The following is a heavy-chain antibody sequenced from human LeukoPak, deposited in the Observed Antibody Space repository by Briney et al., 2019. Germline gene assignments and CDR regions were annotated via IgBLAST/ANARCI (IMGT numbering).Heavy chain of an antibody. CDR1: GFTFNSYA. J-gene: IGHJ4*02. CDR2: ISGSSSHT. D-gene: IGHD3-3*01. Sequence: GGSLRLSCAASGFTFNSYAMTWVRQAPGRGLEWVSGISGSSSHTLDADSVRGRFTISRDNTRNTLYLHMNSLTAEDTALYYCAKEHDYSNAAPEWGFDSWGQGTLVTVSS. CDR3: AKEHDYSNAAPEWGFDS. V-gene: IGHV3-23*01.